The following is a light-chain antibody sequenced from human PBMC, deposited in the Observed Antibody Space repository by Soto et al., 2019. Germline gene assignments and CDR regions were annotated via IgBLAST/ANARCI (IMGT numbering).Light chain of an antibody. CDR3: SSYRSSSILV. V-gene: IGLV2-14*01. CDR1: SSDIGGYNY. J-gene: IGLJ1*01. Sequence: QSVLTQPASVSGSPGQSITISCTGTSSDIGGYNYVSWYRQHPGKAPKLMIYEVRNRPSEVSNRFSGSKSGNTASLTISGLQAEDEADYYCSSYRSSSILVFGTVTKVTVL. CDR2: EVR.